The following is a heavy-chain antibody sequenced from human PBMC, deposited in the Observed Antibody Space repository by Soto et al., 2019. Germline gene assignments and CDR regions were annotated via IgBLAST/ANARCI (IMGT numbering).Heavy chain of an antibody. D-gene: IGHD7-27*01. CDR2: IDHRGGA. CDR3: AGELGTFYCDH. CDR1: AGSIRSGDYY. J-gene: IGHJ4*02. Sequence: QVQLQESGPGLVKPSQTLSLTCTVSAGSIRSGDYYWTWIRQPPGKGLEWIGYIDHRGGAYYNPSLKSRATISIDTSNIQFSLKMTSVTAADTAVYYCAGELGTFYCDHWGQGTLVTVSS. V-gene: IGHV4-30-4*01.